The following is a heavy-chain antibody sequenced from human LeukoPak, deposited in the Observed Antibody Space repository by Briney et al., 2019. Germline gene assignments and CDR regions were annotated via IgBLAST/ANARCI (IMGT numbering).Heavy chain of an antibody. Sequence: GGSLRLSCAASGFTFSSYRMNWVRRAPGKGLEWVAVISYDGSNKYYADSVKGRFTISRDNSKNTLYLQMNSLRAEDTTVYYCAKDQKELRYFEWSCDYWGQGTLVTVSS. CDR2: ISYDGSNK. CDR1: GFTFSSYR. D-gene: IGHD3-9*01. J-gene: IGHJ4*02. CDR3: AKDQKELRYFEWSCDY. V-gene: IGHV3-30*18.